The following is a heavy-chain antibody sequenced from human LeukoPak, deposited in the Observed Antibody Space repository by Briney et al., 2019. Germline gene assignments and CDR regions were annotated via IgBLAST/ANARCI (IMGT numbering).Heavy chain of an antibody. D-gene: IGHD6-19*01. CDR2: IHPGDSDT. CDR3: ARVRRSSGWFGDY. J-gene: IGHJ4*02. V-gene: IGHV5-51*04. Sequence: GESLKISCKGSGYSFTSYWIGWVRQMPGKGLEWMGIIHPGDSDTRYSPSFQGQVTISADKPVSTAYLQWSSLKASDTAIYYCARVRRSSGWFGDYWGQGTLVTVSS. CDR1: GYSFTSYW.